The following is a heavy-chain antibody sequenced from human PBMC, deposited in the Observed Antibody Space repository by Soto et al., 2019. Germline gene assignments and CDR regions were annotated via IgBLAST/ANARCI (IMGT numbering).Heavy chain of an antibody. CDR1: GYTFTSHA. V-gene: IGHV1-3*01. Sequence: QVQFVQSGAEVKRPGASVTVSCKASGYTFTSHAVHWVRQAPGERLECMGWIHAGNGKTKYSQSFQGRVTFTSDTSASTVYMELSSLKSEDTAVYYCARGCRVAAPSFDYWGQGTLVTVSS. J-gene: IGHJ4*02. D-gene: IGHD6-6*01. CDR3: ARGCRVAAPSFDY. CDR2: IHAGNGKT.